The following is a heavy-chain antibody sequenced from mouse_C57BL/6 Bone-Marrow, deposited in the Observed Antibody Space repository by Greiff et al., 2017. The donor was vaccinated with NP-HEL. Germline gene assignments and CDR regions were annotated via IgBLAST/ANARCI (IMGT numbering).Heavy chain of an antibody. V-gene: IGHV1-69*01. J-gene: IGHJ4*01. CDR2: IDPSDSYT. D-gene: IGHD2-2*01. Sequence: QVQLQQPGAELVMPGASVKLSCKASGYTFTSYWMHWVKQRPGQGLEWIGEIDPSDSYTNYNQKFKGKSTLTVDKSSSTAYMQLSSLSSDDSAVYYCARRGGYPDYWGQGTSVTVSS. CDR3: ARRGGYPDY. CDR1: GYTFTSYW.